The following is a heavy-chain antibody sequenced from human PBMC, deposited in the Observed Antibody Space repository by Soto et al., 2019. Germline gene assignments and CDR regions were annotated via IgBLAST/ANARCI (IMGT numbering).Heavy chain of an antibody. Sequence: QVQLQESGPGLVKPSGTLSLTCAVSGVSIGSHDWWTWVRQPPGKGLEWIGESHQSGNTNYNSSLESRVTISLEKSKNHFSLQLRSVTVADTAVYYCATRDTGRVYWGQGTRVTVSS. CDR2: SHQSGNT. V-gene: IGHV4-4*02. J-gene: IGHJ4*02. CDR3: ATRDTGRVY. D-gene: IGHD5-18*01. CDR1: GVSIGSHDW.